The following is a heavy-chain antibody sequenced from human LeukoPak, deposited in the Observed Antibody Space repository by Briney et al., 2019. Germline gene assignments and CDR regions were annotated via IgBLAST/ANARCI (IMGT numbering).Heavy chain of an antibody. J-gene: IGHJ4*02. D-gene: IGHD1-26*01. V-gene: IGHV3-49*03. CDR3: TRGLSGSYSWATFDY. Sequence: GGSLRLSCTAPGFTFGDYAMSWFRQAPGKGLEWVGFIRSKAYGGTTEYAASVKGRFTISRDDSKSIAYLQMNSLKTEDTAVYYCTRGLSGSYSWATFDYWGQGTLVTVSS. CDR2: IRSKAYGGTT. CDR1: GFTFGDYA.